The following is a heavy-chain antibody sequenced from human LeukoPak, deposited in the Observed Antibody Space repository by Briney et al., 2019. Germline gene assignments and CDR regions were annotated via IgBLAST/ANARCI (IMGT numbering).Heavy chain of an antibody. CDR3: ARALNRHIGAFEY. CDR1: GFTVSSNY. Sequence: PGGSLRLSCAASGFTVSSNYMSWVRQAPGKGLEWVSVIYADFDNTDYADSVRGRFTISRDSSKNTLYLHMNSLRVEDTATYFCARALNRHIGAFEYWGQGALVTVSS. CDR2: IYADFDNT. V-gene: IGHV3-53*01. J-gene: IGHJ4*02. D-gene: IGHD4/OR15-4a*01.